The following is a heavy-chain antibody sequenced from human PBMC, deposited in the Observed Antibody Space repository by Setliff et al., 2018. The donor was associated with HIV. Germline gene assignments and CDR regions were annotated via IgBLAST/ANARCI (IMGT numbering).Heavy chain of an antibody. D-gene: IGHD2-15*01. J-gene: IGHJ5*01. CDR3: ARQGSWLDS. V-gene: IGHV4-39*01. CDR2: MHYSGIT. Sequence: SETLSLTCTVSGGSISNTYSLWGWIRQPPGKGLEWIGSMHYSGITHYNPSLRGRVTISIDTSKNQFSLRLNSVTATDTGVYYCARQGSWLDSWGQGTLVTVSS. CDR1: GGSISNTYSL.